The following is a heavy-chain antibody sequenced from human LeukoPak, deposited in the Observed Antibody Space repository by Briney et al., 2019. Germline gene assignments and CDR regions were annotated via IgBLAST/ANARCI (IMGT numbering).Heavy chain of an antibody. Sequence: SETLSHTCTVSGGSISSYYWSWIRQPPGKGLEWIGYIYYSGSTNYNPSLKSRVTISVDTSKNQFSLKLSSVTAADTAVYYCARVYGDYLDYWGQGTLVTVSS. V-gene: IGHV4-59*01. D-gene: IGHD4-17*01. CDR2: IYYSGST. CDR3: ARVYGDYLDY. J-gene: IGHJ4*02. CDR1: GGSISSYY.